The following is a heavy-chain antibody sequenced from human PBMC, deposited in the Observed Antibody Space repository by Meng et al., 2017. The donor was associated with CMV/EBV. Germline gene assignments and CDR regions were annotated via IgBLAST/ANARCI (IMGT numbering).Heavy chain of an antibody. Sequence: ASAKVSCKASGYTFTSYAINWVRQAPGQGLEWVGWINSYNGDTHYAQKLQDRVTVTTDTSTDTIYMVLRSLRADDTAVYYCARGLLSIGGLFDYWGQGTLVTVSS. CDR1: GYTFTSYA. D-gene: IGHD3-10*01. J-gene: IGHJ4*02. CDR2: INSYNGDT. CDR3: ARGLLSIGGLFDY. V-gene: IGHV1-18*01.